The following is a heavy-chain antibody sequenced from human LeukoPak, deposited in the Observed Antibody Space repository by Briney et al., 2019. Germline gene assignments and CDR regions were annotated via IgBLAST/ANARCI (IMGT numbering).Heavy chain of an antibody. J-gene: IGHJ4*02. V-gene: IGHV3-21*01. Sequence: PGGSLRLSCAASGFTFSSYSMNWVRQAPGKGLEWVSSISSSSYIYYADSVKGRFTISRDNAKNSLYLQMNSLRAEDTAVYYCARDTKQLPFGYWGQGTLVTVSS. D-gene: IGHD6-13*01. CDR2: ISSSSYI. CDR3: ARDTKQLPFGY. CDR1: GFTFSSYS.